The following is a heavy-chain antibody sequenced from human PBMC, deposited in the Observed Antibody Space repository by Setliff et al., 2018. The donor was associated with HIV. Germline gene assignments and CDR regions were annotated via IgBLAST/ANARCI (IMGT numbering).Heavy chain of an antibody. V-gene: IGHV4-34*01. J-gene: IGHJ4*02. D-gene: IGHD3-22*01. Sequence: KPSETLSLTCDVYGGSFIGYCWNWIRQPPGKGLELIGEINHIGSTNYNPSLKSRVTISVDTSKNQFSLNLSSVTAADTAVYYCARGHRLLFYESSGYYGYWGQGTLVTVSS. CDR1: GGSFIGYC. CDR3: ARGHRLLFYESSGYYGY. CDR2: INHIGST.